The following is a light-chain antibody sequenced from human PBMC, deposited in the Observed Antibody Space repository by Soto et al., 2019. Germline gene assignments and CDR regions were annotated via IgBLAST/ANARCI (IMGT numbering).Light chain of an antibody. Sequence: QSALTQPASVSGSLGHSITISFTATNNDISFFNYVSWYQQHSGKAPKLIIYEVSSRPSGVSNRFSGSRSGNTASLTISGLQTEDEADYYCNSYTSSNTLVFGTGTKVTVL. CDR3: NSYTSSNTLV. CDR1: NNDISFFNY. V-gene: IGLV2-14*01. J-gene: IGLJ1*01. CDR2: EVS.